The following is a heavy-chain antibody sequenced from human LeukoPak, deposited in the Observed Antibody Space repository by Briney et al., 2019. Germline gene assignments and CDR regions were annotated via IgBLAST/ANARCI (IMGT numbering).Heavy chain of an antibody. CDR3: ARDETYSSDWQSNHYYYYMDV. V-gene: IGHV3-53*01. D-gene: IGHD6-19*01. CDR1: GFTVSSNY. J-gene: IGHJ6*03. Sequence: GGSLRLSCAASGFTVSSNYMTWVRQAPGKGLEWVSVIHKNAITYYADTVKGRFTISRDNSKNMLYLQMNSLRAEDTAVYYCARDETYSSDWQSNHYYYYMDVWGKGTTVTVSS. CDR2: IHKNAIT.